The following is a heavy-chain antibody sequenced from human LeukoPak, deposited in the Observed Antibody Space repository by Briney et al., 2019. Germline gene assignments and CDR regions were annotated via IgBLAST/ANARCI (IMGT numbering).Heavy chain of an antibody. Sequence: PSETLSLTCTVSGGSISSSSYYWGWIRQPPGKGLKWIGNIYFSENTYYNPSLKSRVTIHIDTSKNQFSLKLSSVTAADTAVYYCARVGGYYDSTYFDYWGQGTLVTVSS. D-gene: IGHD3-22*01. CDR3: ARVGGYYDSTYFDY. CDR2: IYFSENT. V-gene: IGHV4-39*01. CDR1: GGSISSSSYY. J-gene: IGHJ4*02.